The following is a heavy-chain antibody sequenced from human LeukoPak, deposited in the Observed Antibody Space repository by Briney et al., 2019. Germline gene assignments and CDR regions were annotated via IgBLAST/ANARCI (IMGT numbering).Heavy chain of an antibody. D-gene: IGHD6-19*01. CDR2: FKTDGGTA. CDR1: GFSSTRDW. CDR3: AREMYSSNSLYWYYGMDV. J-gene: IGHJ6*02. V-gene: IGHV3-74*01. Sequence: VGSLRFSCAAPGFSSTRDWMHWVRHAPGKGLGWVSHFKTDGGTAVYAACVKGRFTISRNNDKNTLYLEMNSLRAEDTAVYFCAREMYSSNSLYWYYGMDVWGQGTTVTVSS.